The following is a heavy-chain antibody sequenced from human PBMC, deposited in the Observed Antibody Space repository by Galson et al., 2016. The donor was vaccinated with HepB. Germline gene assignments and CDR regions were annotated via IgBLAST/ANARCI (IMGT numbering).Heavy chain of an antibody. CDR2: VSNKGKT. CDR3: TRESSAFVPFGF. J-gene: IGHJ4*02. Sequence: ETLSLTCGVSSGFITNSNYWSWVRQPPGKGLEWIGEVSNKGKTNFNPSLASRLSMSFDMSTNEASLRLNFMTAEDTATYFCTRESSAFVPFGFWGQGAPVVVSS. CDR1: SGFITNSNY. D-gene: IGHD3-16*01. V-gene: IGHV4-4*01.